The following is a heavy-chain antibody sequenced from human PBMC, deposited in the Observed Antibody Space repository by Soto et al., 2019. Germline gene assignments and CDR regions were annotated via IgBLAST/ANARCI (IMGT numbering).Heavy chain of an antibody. D-gene: IGHD2-8*01. CDR2: IYNSGNT. CDR1: GGFVNSGGSY. Sequence: PSETLSLTCTVSGGFVNSGGSYWSWIRQHPAKGLEWIGFIYNSGNTYYNPSLQSRVTMSVDASKNQFSLQLSSVTAADTAVYYCAEHGVSLLGANSFDIWGQGTGVTVSS. V-gene: IGHV4-31*03. J-gene: IGHJ3*02. CDR3: AEHGVSLLGANSFDI.